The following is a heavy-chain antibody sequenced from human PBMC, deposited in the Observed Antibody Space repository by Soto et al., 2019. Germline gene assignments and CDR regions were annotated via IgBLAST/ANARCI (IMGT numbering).Heavy chain of an antibody. D-gene: IGHD3-10*01. CDR3: ATSRGSGRLDN. J-gene: IGHJ4*02. CDR1: GASISSSNW. Sequence: QVQLQESGPGLVKPSGTLSLTCAVSGASISSSNWWTWVRQPPGKGLEWTGEIYHSGSTNYNPSLMSRVPISLDKSKNHFSLRLSSVTAADTAVYYCATSRGSGRLDNWGQGTLVTVSS. V-gene: IGHV4-4*02. CDR2: IYHSGST.